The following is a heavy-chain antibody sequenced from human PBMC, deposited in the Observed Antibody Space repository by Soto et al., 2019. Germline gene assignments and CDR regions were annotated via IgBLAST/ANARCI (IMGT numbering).Heavy chain of an antibody. J-gene: IGHJ3*02. CDR2: ISSSSSTI. Sequence: GGSLRLSCAASGFTFSRYSMNWVRQAPGQGLEWVSYISSSSSTIYYADSVKGRFTISRDNAKNSLYLQMNSLRAEDTAVYYCARRIDYGSGSYDSDAFDIWGQGTMVTVSS. V-gene: IGHV3-48*01. D-gene: IGHD3-10*01. CDR3: ARRIDYGSGSYDSDAFDI. CDR1: GFTFSRYS.